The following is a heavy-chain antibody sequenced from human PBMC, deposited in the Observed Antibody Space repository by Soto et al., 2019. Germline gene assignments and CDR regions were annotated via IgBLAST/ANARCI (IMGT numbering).Heavy chain of an antibody. CDR3: ANEKMATIIGY. Sequence: PGGSLRLSCAASGFTFSSYGMHWVRQAPGKGLEWVAVISYDGSNKYYADSVKGRFTISRDNSKNTLYLQMNSLRAEDTAVYYCANEKMATIIGYWGQGTLVTVSS. D-gene: IGHD5-12*01. V-gene: IGHV3-30*18. CDR1: GFTFSSYG. J-gene: IGHJ4*02. CDR2: ISYDGSNK.